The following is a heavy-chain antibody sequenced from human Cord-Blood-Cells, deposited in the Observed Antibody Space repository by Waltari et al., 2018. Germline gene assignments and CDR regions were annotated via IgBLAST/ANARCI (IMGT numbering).Heavy chain of an antibody. CDR2: IKHSDST. CDR3: ASAPTIFGTIHQSYYYYYMDV. CDR1: GGSFSGYY. Sequence: QVQLQQWGAGLLKPSETLSLTFAVDGGSFSGYYWSWIRQPPGTGPGWIGEIKHSDSTDFNPSLTSRVTISVDTSKNQFALKLSSVTAADTAVYYCASAPTIFGTIHQSYYYYYMDVRGKGTTVTVSS. J-gene: IGHJ6*03. V-gene: IGHV4-34*01. D-gene: IGHD3-3*01.